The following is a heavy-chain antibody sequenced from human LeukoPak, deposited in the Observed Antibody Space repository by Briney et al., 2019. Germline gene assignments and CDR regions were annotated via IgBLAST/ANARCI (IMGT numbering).Heavy chain of an antibody. Sequence: GGSLRLSCAASGFTFSSYEMNWVRQAPGKGLEWVSYISSSGSTIYYADSVKGRFTISRDNAKNSLYLQMNSLRAEDTAVYYCAREARVGATTLVYWGQGTLVTVSS. V-gene: IGHV3-48*03. D-gene: IGHD1-26*01. CDR3: AREARVGATTLVY. CDR1: GFTFSSYE. J-gene: IGHJ4*02. CDR2: ISSSGSTI.